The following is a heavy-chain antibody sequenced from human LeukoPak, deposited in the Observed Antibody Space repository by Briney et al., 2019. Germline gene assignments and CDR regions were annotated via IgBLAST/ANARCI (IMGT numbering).Heavy chain of an antibody. V-gene: IGHV4-39*01. CDR1: SGSISSSSYY. J-gene: IGHJ5*02. Sequence: PSETLSLTSTVSSGSISSSSYYWDWLRQPPGKGLEWIGNFYYSNPSLKSRVTISVDTSKKQSVLKMTSVTAADTAVYYCARRRSPAGSTSWFDPWGRGTLVTVSS. D-gene: IGHD1/OR15-1a*01. CDR3: ARRRSPAGSTSWFDP. CDR2: FYY.